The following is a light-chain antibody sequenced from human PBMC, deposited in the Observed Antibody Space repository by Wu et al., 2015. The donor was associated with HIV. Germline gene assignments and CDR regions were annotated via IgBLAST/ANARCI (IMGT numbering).Light chain of an antibody. CDR1: QSVASF. CDR3: QQYDRSPPFYS. V-gene: IGKV3-20*01. J-gene: IGKJ2*03. Sequence: EIVLTQFPATLSLSPGERATLSCRASQSVASFLAWYQQKPGQAPRLLIYDASNRATDIPDRFSGSASGTDFTLTISRLEPEDFAVYYCQQYDRSPPFYSFGRGPSWRSN. CDR2: DAS.